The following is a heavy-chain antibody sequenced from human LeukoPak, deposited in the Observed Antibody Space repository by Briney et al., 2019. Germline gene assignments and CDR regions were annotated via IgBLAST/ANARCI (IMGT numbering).Heavy chain of an antibody. Sequence: PSETLSLTCTVSGGSISSYYWSWIGQPPGKGLEWIGYIYYSGSTNYNPSLKSRVTISVDTSKNQFSLKLSSVTAADTAVYYCARDRAVVVQGGYYYGMDVWSQGTTVTVSS. V-gene: IGHV4-59*01. CDR2: IYYSGST. J-gene: IGHJ6*02. CDR3: ARDRAVVVQGGYYYGMDV. D-gene: IGHD2-2*01. CDR1: GGSISSYY.